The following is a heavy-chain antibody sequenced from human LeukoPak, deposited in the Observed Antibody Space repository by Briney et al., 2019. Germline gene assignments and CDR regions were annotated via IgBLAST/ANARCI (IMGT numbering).Heavy chain of an antibody. D-gene: IGHD3-10*01. CDR2: TYYRSKWYN. V-gene: IGHV6-1*01. CDR3: AREGHMVRGVMNY. CDR1: GDSVSRTNIA. Sequence: SQTLSLTCAISGDSVSRTNIAWNWIRQSPSRGLEWLGRTYYRSKWYNDYAVSVQSRIIIDPDTSKNQFSLKLSSVTAADTAVYYCAREGHMVRGVMNYWGQGTLVTVSS. J-gene: IGHJ4*02.